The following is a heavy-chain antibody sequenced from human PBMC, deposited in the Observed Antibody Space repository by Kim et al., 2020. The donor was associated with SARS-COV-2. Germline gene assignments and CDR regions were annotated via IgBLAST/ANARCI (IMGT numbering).Heavy chain of an antibody. CDR3: ARASGTWYFDL. CDR2: T. D-gene: IGHD3-10*01. Sequence: TTRTPSLKSRVTMSVDTSKNQFSLQVRSVTAADTAVYYCARASGTWYFDLWGRGTLVTVSS. V-gene: IGHV4-4*07. J-gene: IGHJ2*01.